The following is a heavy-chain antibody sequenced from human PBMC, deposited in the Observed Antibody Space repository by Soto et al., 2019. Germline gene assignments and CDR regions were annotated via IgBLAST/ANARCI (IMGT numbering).Heavy chain of an antibody. Sequence: QVQLVESGGGVVQPGRSLRLSCAASGFTFSMHWVRQAPGKGLEWVAMILHDGNNKYYADSVKGRFTISRDNSKNTLYLQMNSLRXXDTAIYYCARDDEDGSYCDLGYWGQGTLVTVSS. J-gene: IGHJ4*02. CDR3: ARDDEDGSYCDLGY. CDR2: ILHDGNNK. V-gene: IGHV3-30-3*01. D-gene: IGHD3-10*01. CDR1: GFTFS.